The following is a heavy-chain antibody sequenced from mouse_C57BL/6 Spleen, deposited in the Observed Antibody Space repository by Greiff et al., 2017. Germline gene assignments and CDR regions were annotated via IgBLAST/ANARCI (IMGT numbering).Heavy chain of an antibody. CDR3: ARRVTGTFAY. Sequence: EVQLVESGGGLVKPGGSLKFSCAASGFTFSDYGMHWVRQSPEKGLEWVAYISSGSSTIYYADKVKGRFTISRDNAKNTLFLQLTSLRSEDTAMYYFARRVTGTFAYWGQATLVTVSA. V-gene: IGHV5-17*01. D-gene: IGHD2-1*01. J-gene: IGHJ3*01. CDR1: GFTFSDYG. CDR2: ISSGSSTI.